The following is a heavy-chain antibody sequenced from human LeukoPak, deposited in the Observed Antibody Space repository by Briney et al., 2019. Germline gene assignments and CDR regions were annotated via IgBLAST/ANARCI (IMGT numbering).Heavy chain of an antibody. J-gene: IGHJ4*02. CDR1: GFTFSSYD. Sequence: PGGSLRLSCAASGFTFSSYDMHWVRQATGKGLEWVSAIGTAGDTYYPGSVKGRFTISRENAKNSLYLQMNSLRAGDTAVYYCARDRHVLRYFDWLPHYDYWGQGTLVTASS. V-gene: IGHV3-13*01. D-gene: IGHD3-9*01. CDR3: ARDRHVLRYFDWLPHYDY. CDR2: IGTAGDT.